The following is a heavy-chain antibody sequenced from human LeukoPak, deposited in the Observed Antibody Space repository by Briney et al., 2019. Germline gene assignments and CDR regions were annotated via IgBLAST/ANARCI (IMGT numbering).Heavy chain of an antibody. D-gene: IGHD4-17*01. Sequence: GGSLRLSCAASGFSFSDYFISWIRQAPGKGLEWVSSIGSSGSIIYYADSVKGRFSISRDNAKNSVYLQMNSLRAEDTAVYYCARWSIYGDSRNWYFDIWGRGTLVTVS. V-gene: IGHV3-11*01. J-gene: IGHJ2*01. CDR1: GFSFSDYF. CDR2: IGSSGSII. CDR3: ARWSIYGDSRNWYFDI.